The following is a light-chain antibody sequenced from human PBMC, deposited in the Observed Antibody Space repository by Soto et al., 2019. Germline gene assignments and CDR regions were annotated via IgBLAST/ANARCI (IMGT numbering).Light chain of an antibody. CDR3: QNVDSAPPT. CDR1: QGISHY. CDR2: EAS. V-gene: IGKV1-27*01. J-gene: IGKJ1*01. Sequence: IQRTQSPSAMSASVGDRVTITCRARQGISHYLAWYQQKPGKVPKLLIYEASNLQSGVPSRFRGCGSGTEFKLTISRLQPDDVATYYCQNVDSAPPTFGQGTKVEIK.